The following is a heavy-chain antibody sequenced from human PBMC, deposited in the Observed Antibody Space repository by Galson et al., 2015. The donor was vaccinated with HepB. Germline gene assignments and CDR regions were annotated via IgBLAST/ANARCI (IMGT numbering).Heavy chain of an antibody. CDR2: ISYDGTDK. Sequence: SLRLSCAASGFTFNSYGMYWVRQAPGKGLEWVALISYDGTDKYYADSVKGRFTISRDSSENMLFLQMNSLTPEDTAVYFCAKETDSRGYYSKNYYFYYGMDVWGQGTTVTVSS. V-gene: IGHV3-30*18. CDR3: AKETDSRGYYSKNYYFYYGMDV. CDR1: GFTFNSYG. J-gene: IGHJ6*02. D-gene: IGHD3-22*01.